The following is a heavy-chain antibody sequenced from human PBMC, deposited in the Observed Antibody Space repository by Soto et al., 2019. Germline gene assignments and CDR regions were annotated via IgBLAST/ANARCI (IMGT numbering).Heavy chain of an antibody. Sequence: PSETLSLTCTVSGGSVSSGSYYWSWIRQPPGKGLEWIGYIYYSGSTNYNPSLKSRVTISVDTSKNQFSLKLSSVTAADTAVYYCARDGPAGSGWYIRAFDIWGQGTMVT. CDR1: GGSVSSGSYY. J-gene: IGHJ3*02. D-gene: IGHD6-19*01. CDR3: ARDGPAGSGWYIRAFDI. CDR2: IYYSGST. V-gene: IGHV4-61*01.